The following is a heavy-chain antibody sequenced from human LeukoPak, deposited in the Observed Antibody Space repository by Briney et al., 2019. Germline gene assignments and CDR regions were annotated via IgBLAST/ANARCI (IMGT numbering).Heavy chain of an antibody. D-gene: IGHD3-10*01. CDR1: GFPFRSYW. CDR2: INEHGSIT. V-gene: IGHV3-74*01. CDR3: ARDVGGAGSH. J-gene: IGHJ4*02. Sequence: GSLRPSCAALGFPFRSYWMQWVRQAPGAGVVWVSSINEHGSITDYADSVKDRFTISRDNAKNTLYLHMNSLRAEDTAMYYCARDVGGAGSHWGQGTLATVSS.